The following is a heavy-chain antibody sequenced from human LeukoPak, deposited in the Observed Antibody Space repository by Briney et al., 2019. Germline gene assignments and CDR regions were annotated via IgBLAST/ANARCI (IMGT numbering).Heavy chain of an antibody. V-gene: IGHV3-21*01. CDR2: MSSSGSYM. Sequence: PGGSLRLSCAASGFTFSTYAMNWVRQAPGKGLEWVSSMSSSGSYMNYADSVKGRFTMSRDNAKNSLYLQMNSLRAEDTAVYYCARGNAKRIAGGFDYWGQGTLVTVSS. CDR3: ARGNAKRIAGGFDY. CDR1: GFTFSTYA. D-gene: IGHD1-20*01. J-gene: IGHJ4*02.